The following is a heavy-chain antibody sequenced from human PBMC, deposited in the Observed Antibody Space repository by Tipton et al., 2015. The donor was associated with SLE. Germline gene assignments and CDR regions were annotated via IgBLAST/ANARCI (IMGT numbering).Heavy chain of an antibody. J-gene: IGHJ4*02. CDR3: ARDKPSCYDSSGLDY. Sequence: LSLTCTVSGDSISRSSYCWGWIRQAPGKGLVGVSRVYNDGSTTNYADSVKGRFTISRDNAKNSLYVQMNSLRAEDTAVYYCARDKPSCYDSSGLDYWGPGTLVTVSS. V-gene: IGHV3-74*01. CDR2: VYNDGSTT. D-gene: IGHD3-22*01. CDR1: GDSISRSSYC.